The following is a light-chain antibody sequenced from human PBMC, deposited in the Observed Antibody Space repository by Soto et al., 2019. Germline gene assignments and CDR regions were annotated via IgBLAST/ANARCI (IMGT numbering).Light chain of an antibody. J-gene: IGLJ3*02. CDR1: SSNIGSNY. V-gene: IGLV1-47*01. CDR3: ATWDDSMSGPV. CDR2: RNS. Sequence: QSVLTQPPSASGTPGQRVTISCSGSSSNIGSNYVYWYQQLPGTAPTLLIYRNSQRPSGVPDRFSGSKSGTSASQAISGLRSEDEADYYCATWDDSMSGPVFGGGTKLTVL.